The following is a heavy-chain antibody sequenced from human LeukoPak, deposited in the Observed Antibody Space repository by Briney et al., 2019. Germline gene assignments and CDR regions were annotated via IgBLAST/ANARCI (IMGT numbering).Heavy chain of an antibody. J-gene: IGHJ4*02. CDR2: IYYSGST. Sequence: SETLSLTCTVSGGSISSSSYYWGWTRQPPGKGLEWIGSIYYSGSTNYNPSLKSRVTISVDTSKNQFSLKLSSVTAADTAVYYCASSSGWYYFDYWGQGTLVTVSS. D-gene: IGHD6-19*01. V-gene: IGHV4-39*07. CDR1: GGSISSSSYY. CDR3: ASSSGWYYFDY.